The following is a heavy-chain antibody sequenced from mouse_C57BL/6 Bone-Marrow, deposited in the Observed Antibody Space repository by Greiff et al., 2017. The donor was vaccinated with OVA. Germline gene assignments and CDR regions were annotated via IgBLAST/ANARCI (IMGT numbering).Heavy chain of an antibody. CDR3: TLYGNYWYFDV. CDR1: GFNIKDDY. J-gene: IGHJ1*03. Sequence: EVQRVESGAELVRPGASVKLSCTASGFNIKDDYMHWVKQRPEQGLEWIGWIDPENGDTEYASKFQGKATITADTSSNTAYLQLSSLTSEDTAVYYCTLYGNYWYFDVWGTGTTVTVSS. CDR2: IDPENGDT. D-gene: IGHD2-1*01. V-gene: IGHV14-4*01.